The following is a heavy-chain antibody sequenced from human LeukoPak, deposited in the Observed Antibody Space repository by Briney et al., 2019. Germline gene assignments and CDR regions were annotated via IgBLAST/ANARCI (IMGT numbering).Heavy chain of an antibody. J-gene: IGHJ4*02. D-gene: IGHD1-14*01. CDR3: ARDPPRRYDY. CDR2: IDSSSGTI. Sequence: PGGSLRLFCAAFGFTFSDYSMNWVRQAPGKGLEWISYIDSSSGTIYYADSVKGRFTISRDNAKNSLYLQMNSLRAEDTAVYYCARDPPRRYDYWGQGTLVTVSS. V-gene: IGHV3-48*01. CDR1: GFTFSDYS.